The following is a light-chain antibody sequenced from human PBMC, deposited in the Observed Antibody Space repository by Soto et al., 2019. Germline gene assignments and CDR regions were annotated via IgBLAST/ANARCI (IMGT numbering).Light chain of an antibody. CDR3: KQYGRSPWT. Sequence: EIVLTQSPGTLSLSPGERATLSCRASQSVSSGYLAWYQRKPGQAPRLLIYGASSRATGIPDRFSGSGSGTDFTLTISRLEPEDFAVYYCKQYGRSPWTIGQGTKVEIK. CDR2: GAS. CDR1: QSVSSGY. J-gene: IGKJ1*01. V-gene: IGKV3-20*01.